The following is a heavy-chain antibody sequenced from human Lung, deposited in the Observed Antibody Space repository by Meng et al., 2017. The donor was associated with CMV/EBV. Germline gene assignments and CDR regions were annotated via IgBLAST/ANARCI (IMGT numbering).Heavy chain of an antibody. D-gene: IGHD5-12*01. CDR1: GFSFSKHW. CDR2: INLYGSEK. CDR3: VTDQDRLGGI. V-gene: IGHV3-7*01. J-gene: IGHJ3*02. Sequence: GESLKIPCVASGFSFSKHWMSWVRQAPGKGLEYLANINLYGSEKYYMDSVKGRFTISRDNAKNSLFLQMNSLRAEDTAVYYCVTDQDRLGGIWGQGTMVTVSS.